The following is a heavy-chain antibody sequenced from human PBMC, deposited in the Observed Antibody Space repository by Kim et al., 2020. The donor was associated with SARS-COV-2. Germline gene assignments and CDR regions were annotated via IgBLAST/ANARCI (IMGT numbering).Heavy chain of an antibody. CDR1: GYTFTSYG. J-gene: IGHJ3*02. CDR2: ISAYNGNT. V-gene: IGHV1-18*01. CDR3: ARDQGDPLLLWFGDNAFDI. Sequence: ASVKVSCKASGYTFTSYGISWVRQAPGQGLEWMGWISAYNGNTNYAQKLQGRVTMTTDTSTSTAYMELRSLRSDDTAVYYCARDQGDPLLLWFGDNAFDIWGQGTMVTVSS. D-gene: IGHD3-10*01.